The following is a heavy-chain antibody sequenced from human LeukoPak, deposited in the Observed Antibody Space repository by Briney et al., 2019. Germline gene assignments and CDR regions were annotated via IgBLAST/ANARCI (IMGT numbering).Heavy chain of an antibody. CDR3: TRGIFGVVIGYYYYYMDV. V-gene: IGHV4-59*01. CDR1: GGSISNYY. CDR2: IYYSGST. J-gene: IGHJ6*03. D-gene: IGHD3-3*01. Sequence: SSETLSLTCTVSGGSISNYYWNWIRQPPGKGLEWIGYIYYSGSTNYNPSLKSRVTISVDTSKNQFFLKVNSMTAADTAVYYCTRGIFGVVIGYYYYYMDVWGKGTTVTVSS.